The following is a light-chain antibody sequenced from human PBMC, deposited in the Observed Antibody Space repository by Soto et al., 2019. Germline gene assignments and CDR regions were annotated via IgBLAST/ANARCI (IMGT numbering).Light chain of an antibody. J-gene: IGKJ1*01. V-gene: IGKV1-5*03. CDR2: KAS. CDR1: QSVTSW. CDR3: QQYRGYSWT. Sequence: DIQMTQSPSTLSASVGDRVTITCRASQSVTSWLAWYQQKPGKAPNLLIYKASNLEYGVASRFSDSGYGTEFTLTISSLQPDDFAPYYCQQYRGYSWTFGQGPKVELK.